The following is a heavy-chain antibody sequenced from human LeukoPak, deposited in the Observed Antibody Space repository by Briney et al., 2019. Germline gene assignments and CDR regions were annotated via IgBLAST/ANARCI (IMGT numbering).Heavy chain of an antibody. CDR3: ARERWLQYESYGMDV. CDR1: GYTFTGYY. CDR2: INPNSGGT. Sequence: ASVKVSCKASGYTFTGYYMHWVRQAPGQGPEWMGRINPNSGGTNYAQKFQGRVTMTRDTSISTAYMELSRLRSDDTAVYYCARERWLQYESYGMDVWGQGTTVTVSS. V-gene: IGHV1-2*06. D-gene: IGHD5-24*01. J-gene: IGHJ6*02.